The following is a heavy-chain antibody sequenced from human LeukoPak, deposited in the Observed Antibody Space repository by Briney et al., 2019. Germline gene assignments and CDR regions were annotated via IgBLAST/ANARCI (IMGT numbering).Heavy chain of an antibody. CDR1: GGSFSGYY. V-gene: IGHV4-34*01. J-gene: IGHJ3*02. CDR2: INHSGST. Sequence: SETLSLTCAVYGGSFSGYYWSWIRQPPGKGLEWIGEINHSGSTNYNPSLKSRVTISVDTSKNQFSLKLSSVTAADTAVYYCARDPFQLGLDAFDIWGQGTMVTVSS. CDR3: ARDPFQLGLDAFDI. D-gene: IGHD2/OR15-2a*01.